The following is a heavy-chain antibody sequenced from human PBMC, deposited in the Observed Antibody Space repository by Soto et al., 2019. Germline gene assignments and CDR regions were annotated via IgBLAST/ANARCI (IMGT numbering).Heavy chain of an antibody. CDR2: ISTYNGNT. V-gene: IGHV1-18*01. CDR3: ARDPYHVLMVNAPDLYGMDV. Sequence: QVQLVQSGAEVKKPGASVKVSCKASGYTFTTYDISWVRQAPGQGLEWMGRISTYNGNTNYPQSLQGRLTLTTDTSTDTINMELRSLRSDETVVYYCARDPYHVLMVNAPDLYGMDVWGQGTTVTVSS. D-gene: IGHD2-8*01. J-gene: IGHJ6*02. CDR1: GYTFTTYD.